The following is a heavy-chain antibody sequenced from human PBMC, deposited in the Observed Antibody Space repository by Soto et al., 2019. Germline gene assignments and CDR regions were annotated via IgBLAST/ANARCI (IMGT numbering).Heavy chain of an antibody. CDR2: MNPNSGNT. Sequence: ASEKVSCKASGYTFTSYDINWVRQATGQGLEWMGWMNPNSGNTGYAQKFQGRVTMTRNTSISTAYMELSSLRSEATAVYYCARGEGDCSGSNCIKKFGPWGRETLGTVAS. CDR1: GYTFTSYD. CDR3: ARGEGDCSGSNCIKKFGP. D-gene: IGHD2-15*01. V-gene: IGHV1-8*01. J-gene: IGHJ5*02.